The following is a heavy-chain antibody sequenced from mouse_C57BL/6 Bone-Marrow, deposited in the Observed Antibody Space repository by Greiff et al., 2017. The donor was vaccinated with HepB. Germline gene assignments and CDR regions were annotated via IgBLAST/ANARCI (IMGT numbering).Heavy chain of an antibody. Sequence: VQLKESGPGLVQPSQSLSITCTVSGFSLTSYGVHWVRQSPGKGLEWLGVIWSGGSTDYNAAFISRLSISKDNSKSQVFFKMNSLQADDTAIYYCARRGLRQGSWFAYWGQGTLVTVSA. CDR1: GFSLTSYG. V-gene: IGHV2-2*01. CDR2: IWSGGST. J-gene: IGHJ3*01. CDR3: ARRGLRQGSWFAY. D-gene: IGHD2-2*01.